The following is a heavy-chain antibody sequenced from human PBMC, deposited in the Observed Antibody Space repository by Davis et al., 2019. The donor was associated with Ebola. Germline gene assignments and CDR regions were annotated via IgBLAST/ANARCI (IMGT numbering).Heavy chain of an antibody. D-gene: IGHD1-26*01. Sequence: SETLSLTCAVYGGSFSGYYWGWIRQPPRKGLEWIGSIYYSGITYYNPSLKSRVTISVDTSKNQFSLKLRSVTAADTAVYYCARQGSAWYNWFDPWGQGTLVTVSS. CDR2: IYYSGIT. CDR3: ARQGSAWYNWFDP. CDR1: GGSFSGYY. J-gene: IGHJ5*02. V-gene: IGHV4-39*01.